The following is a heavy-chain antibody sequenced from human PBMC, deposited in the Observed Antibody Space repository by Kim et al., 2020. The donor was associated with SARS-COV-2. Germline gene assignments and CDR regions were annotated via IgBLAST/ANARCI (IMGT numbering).Heavy chain of an antibody. CDR3: ARRGDYDIGSDY. D-gene: IGHD3-9*01. J-gene: IGHJ4*02. Sequence: RDSPSFQGQVTISADKSISTAYLQWSSLKASDTAMYYCARRGDYDIGSDYWGQGTLVTVSS. V-gene: IGHV5-51*01.